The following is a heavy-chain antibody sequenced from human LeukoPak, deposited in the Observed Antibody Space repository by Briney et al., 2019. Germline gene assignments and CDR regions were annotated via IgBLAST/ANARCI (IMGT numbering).Heavy chain of an antibody. CDR2: ISSSGSTI. J-gene: IGHJ4*02. V-gene: IGHV3-48*03. CDR1: GFTFSSYE. CDR3: TRRSSDDSSGYYYV. D-gene: IGHD3-22*01. Sequence: GGSLRLSCAASGFTFSSYEMNWVRQAPGKGLEWVSYISSSGSTIYYADSVKGRFTISRDNAKNSLYLQMNSLKTEDTAVYYCTRRSSDDSSGYYYVWGQGTLVTVSS.